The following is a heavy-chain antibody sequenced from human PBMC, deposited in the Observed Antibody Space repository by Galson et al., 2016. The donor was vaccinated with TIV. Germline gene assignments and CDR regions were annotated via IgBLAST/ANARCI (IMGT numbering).Heavy chain of an antibody. CDR2: ISSAGTT. J-gene: IGHJ6*04. D-gene: IGHD2-21*01. Sequence: SLRLSCAASGVSVSDNYMTWVRQAPGKGLEWVSLISSAGTTSYTDSVRGRFTISRDNSKNTLYLQMNSLRAEDTAVYYCARERRYCGNECYLYYYYGMDVWGKGTTVTVSS. CDR3: ARERRYCGNECYLYYYYGMDV. V-gene: IGHV3-66*01. CDR1: GVSVSDNY.